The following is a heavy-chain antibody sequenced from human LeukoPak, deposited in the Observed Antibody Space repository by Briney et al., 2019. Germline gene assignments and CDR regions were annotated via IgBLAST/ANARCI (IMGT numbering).Heavy chain of an antibody. CDR1: GFTFSNFW. CDR3: ARDAPAEQQHRE. V-gene: IGHV3-74*01. Sequence: GGSLRLSCGASGFTFSNFWMHWVRQVPGKGLVWVSRINSDGSSTSYADSVKGRFTISRDNAKNTLYLQMNSLRAGDTAVYYCARDAPAEQQHREGGQGTLVTVSS. CDR2: INSDGSST. J-gene: IGHJ4*02. D-gene: IGHD6-13*01.